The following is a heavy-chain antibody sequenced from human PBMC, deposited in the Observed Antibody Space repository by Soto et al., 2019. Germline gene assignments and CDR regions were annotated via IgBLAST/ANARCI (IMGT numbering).Heavy chain of an antibody. CDR1: GYTFTSYG. V-gene: IGHV1-18*01. Sequence: QVQLVQSGAEVKKPGASVKVSCKASGYTFTSYGISWVRQAPGQGLEWMGWISAYNGNTNYAQKLQGRVTMTTDTYTSTAYMELRSLRSDDTTVYYCARFIGIGYYGSGSGQGYFDYWGQGTLVTVSS. J-gene: IGHJ4*02. CDR2: ISAYNGNT. CDR3: ARFIGIGYYGSGSGQGYFDY. D-gene: IGHD3-10*01.